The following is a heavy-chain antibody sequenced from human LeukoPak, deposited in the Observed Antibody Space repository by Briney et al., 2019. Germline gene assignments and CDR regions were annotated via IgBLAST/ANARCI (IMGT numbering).Heavy chain of an antibody. CDR3: ARDGWFGELDKDHFDY. J-gene: IGHJ4*02. D-gene: IGHD3-10*01. Sequence: GGSLRLSCAASGFTFSSYWMSWIRQAPGKGLEWVSYISLSSTYTNYADSVKGRFTISRDNAKNLLYLQMNSLRAEDTAVYYCARDGWFGELDKDHFDYWGQGTLVTVSS. V-gene: IGHV3-11*06. CDR1: GFTFSSYW. CDR2: ISLSSTYT.